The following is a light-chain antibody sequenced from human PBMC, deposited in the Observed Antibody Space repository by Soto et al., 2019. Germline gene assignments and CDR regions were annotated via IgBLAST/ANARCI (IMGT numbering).Light chain of an antibody. CDR1: QSVSLS. CDR2: GAS. Sequence: EIVLTQSPATLSVSLGDSATLSCRASQSVSLSLAWYQMRPGQPPRLLIYGASTRATDIPARFSGSGSGTDFTLTISRLEPEDYAVYYCQQYGHSLWTFGQGTKVE. J-gene: IGKJ1*01. CDR3: QQYGHSLWT. V-gene: IGKV3-15*01.